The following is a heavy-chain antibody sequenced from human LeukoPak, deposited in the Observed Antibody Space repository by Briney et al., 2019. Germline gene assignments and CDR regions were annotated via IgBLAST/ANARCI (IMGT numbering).Heavy chain of an antibody. J-gene: IGHJ4*02. CDR2: TRNKANSYTT. Sequence: PGGSLRLSCAASGFTFSDHYMDWVRQAPGKGLEWVGRTRNKANSYTTEYAASVKGRFTISRDYSKNSLYLQMNSLKTEDTAVYYCARASMRGSLYYFAYSGQGPLVTVSS. CDR1: GFTFSDHY. D-gene: IGHD1-26*01. V-gene: IGHV3-72*01. CDR3: ARASMRGSLYYFAY.